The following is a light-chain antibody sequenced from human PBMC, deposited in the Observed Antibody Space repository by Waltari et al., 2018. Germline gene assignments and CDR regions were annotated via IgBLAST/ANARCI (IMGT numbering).Light chain of an antibody. CDR3: QQYNNWPPGT. CDR2: GAS. Sequence: EIVMTQTPATLSVSPGERATLSCRASQSVSSNLAWYQQKPVQAPRLLIYGASTRVTGIPARFSGSGSGTEFTLTISSLPSEDFAVYYCQQYNNWPPGTFGKGTKVEIK. CDR1: QSVSSN. J-gene: IGKJ1*01. V-gene: IGKV3D-15*01.